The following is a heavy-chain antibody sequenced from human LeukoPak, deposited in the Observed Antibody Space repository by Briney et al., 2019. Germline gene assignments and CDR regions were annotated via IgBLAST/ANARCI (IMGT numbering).Heavy chain of an antibody. CDR3: ARDYDFWSGYSDDAFDI. CDR2: ISGSGGST. V-gene: IGHV3-23*01. Sequence: PGGSLRLSCAASGFTFSSYAMSWVRQAPGKGLEWVSAISGSGGSTYYADSVKGRFTISRDNSKSTLYLQMNSLRAEDTAVYYCARDYDFWSGYSDDAFDIWGQGTMVTVSS. J-gene: IGHJ3*02. D-gene: IGHD3-3*01. CDR1: GFTFSSYA.